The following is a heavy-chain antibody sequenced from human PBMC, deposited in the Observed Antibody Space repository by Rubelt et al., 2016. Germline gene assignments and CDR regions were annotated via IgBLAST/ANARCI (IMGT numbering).Heavy chain of an antibody. Sequence: EVQLVQSGAEVKKPGESLKISCKGSGYSFTSYWIGWVRQMPGKGLEWMGIIYPGYSDTRYSPSFHGQVTISANNAISTAYLQWSSLKASDTAMYDCARLLQLWPFDYWGQGTLVTVSS. D-gene: IGHD5-18*01. CDR2: IYPGYSDT. CDR1: GYSFTSYW. V-gene: IGHV5-51*01. J-gene: IGHJ4*02. CDR3: ARLLQLWPFDY.